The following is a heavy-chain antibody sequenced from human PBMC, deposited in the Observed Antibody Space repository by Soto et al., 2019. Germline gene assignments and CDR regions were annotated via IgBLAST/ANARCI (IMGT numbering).Heavy chain of an antibody. Sequence: PSETLSLTCTVSGGSVSGGSYYWSWIRQAPGKGLEWIGYIYYSGSTNYNPSLKSRVTISVDTSQNQFSLKLSSVTAADTAVYYCERRTIAVAGTDWFDPWGQGTLVTVSS. CDR1: GGSVSGGSYY. CDR2: IYYSGST. J-gene: IGHJ5*02. V-gene: IGHV4-61*01. CDR3: ERRTIAVAGTDWFDP. D-gene: IGHD6-19*01.